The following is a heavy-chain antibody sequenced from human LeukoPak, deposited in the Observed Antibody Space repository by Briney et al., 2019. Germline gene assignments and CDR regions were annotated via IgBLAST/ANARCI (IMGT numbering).Heavy chain of an antibody. CDR2: FNWNSAYI. CDR3: AKDRAEWVDSRSYAFDV. J-gene: IGHJ3*01. Sequence: PGRSLRPSCASSGFTFCDYAMHWVRQAPGPGLRWVAGFNWNSAYIGYVDSMTGRVTIYRDNGHPSLYLHMNGLRVAALALYYFAKDRAEWVDSRSYAFDVWGQGTMVTVSS. V-gene: IGHV3-9*03. CDR1: GFTFCDYA. D-gene: IGHD4-11*01.